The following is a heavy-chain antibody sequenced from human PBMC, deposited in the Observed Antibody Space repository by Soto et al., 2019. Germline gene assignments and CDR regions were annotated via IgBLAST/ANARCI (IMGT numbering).Heavy chain of an antibody. CDR3: ASRRSGTGFSVMDV. V-gene: IGHV3-11*03. CDR1: GVTVSRSH. J-gene: IGHJ6*02. Sequence: PGVSLRLSCAAPGVTVSRSHMRSIHQAPGKGLEWVSYISSSSSYTNYADSVKGRFTISRDNSKNTLYLQMNSLRAEDTAVYYCASRRSGTGFSVMDVWGQGTTVTVSS. CDR2: ISSSSSYT. D-gene: IGHD3-9*01.